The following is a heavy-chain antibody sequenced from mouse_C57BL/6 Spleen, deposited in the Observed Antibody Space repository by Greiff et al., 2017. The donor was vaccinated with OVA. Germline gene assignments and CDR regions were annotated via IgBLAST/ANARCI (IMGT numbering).Heavy chain of an antibody. CDR1: GYTFTDYY. CDR3: ARDYYSTRWYFDY. J-gene: IGHJ2*01. CDR2: INPNNGGT. V-gene: IGHV1-26*01. D-gene: IGHD2-5*01. Sequence: VQLQQSGPELVKPGASVKISCKASGYTFTDYYMNWVKQSHGKSLEWIGDINPNNGGTSYNQKFKGKATLTVDKSSSTAYMELRSLTSEDSAVYYCARDYYSTRWYFDYWGQGTTLTVSS.